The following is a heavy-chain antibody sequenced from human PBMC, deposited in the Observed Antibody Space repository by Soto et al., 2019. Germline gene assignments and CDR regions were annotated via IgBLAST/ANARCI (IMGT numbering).Heavy chain of an antibody. CDR2: IIPIFGTA. CDR3: ARPSIAARLYYYYYGMDV. CDR1: GCTFSSYA. V-gene: IGHV1-69*13. J-gene: IGHJ6*02. Sequence: SVKVSCKASGCTFSSYAISCVRQAPGQVLEWMGGIIPIFGTANYAQKFQGRVTITADESTSTTYMELSSLRSEDTAVYYCARPSIAARLYYYYYGMDVWGQGTTVTVSS. D-gene: IGHD6-6*01.